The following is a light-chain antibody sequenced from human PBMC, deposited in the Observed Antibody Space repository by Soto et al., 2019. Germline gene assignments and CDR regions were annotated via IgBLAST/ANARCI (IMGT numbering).Light chain of an antibody. Sequence: QSALTQPASVSGSPGQSITISCTGTSSDVGGYNYVSWYQQHPGKAPKLMIYEVSNRPSGVSNRFSGSTSGNTDSLTMSGLQAEDEADYHCSSYTTSRTRVFGGGTKLTVL. CDR2: EVS. J-gene: IGLJ3*02. V-gene: IGLV2-14*01. CDR3: SSYTTSRTRV. CDR1: SSDVGGYNY.